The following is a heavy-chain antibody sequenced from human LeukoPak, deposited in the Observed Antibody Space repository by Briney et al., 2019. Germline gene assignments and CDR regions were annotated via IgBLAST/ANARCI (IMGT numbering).Heavy chain of an antibody. CDR3: ARDRNLYYYYYMDV. CDR2: MFYSGSTNSGST. V-gene: IGHV4-59*11. CDR1: GGSISSHY. Sequence: SETLSHTCTVSGGSISSHYWSWIRQPPGKGLEWIGYMFYSGSTNSGSTNYNPSLKSRVTISVDTSKDQFSLKLSSVTAADTAVYYCARDRNLYYYYYMDVWGKGTTVTVSS. J-gene: IGHJ6*03.